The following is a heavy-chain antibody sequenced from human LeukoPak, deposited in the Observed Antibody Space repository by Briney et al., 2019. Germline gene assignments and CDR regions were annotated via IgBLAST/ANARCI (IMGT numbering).Heavy chain of an antibody. CDR3: AKDKATVAAKGPFDY. D-gene: IGHD2-15*01. CDR2: ISGSGATT. J-gene: IGHJ4*02. CDR1: EFILSNYA. Sequence: PGGSLRLSCAASEFILSNYAMTWVRQAPGKGLEWVSSISGSGATTYYADSVKGRFTISRDNSKNTLFLQFNSLRAEDTAVYYCAKDKATVAAKGPFDYWGQGTLVTVSS. V-gene: IGHV3-23*01.